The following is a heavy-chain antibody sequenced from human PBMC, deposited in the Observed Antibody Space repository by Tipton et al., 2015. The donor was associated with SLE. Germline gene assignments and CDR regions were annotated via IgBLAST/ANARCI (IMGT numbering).Heavy chain of an antibody. CDR1: GFTFSSYA. D-gene: IGHD6-6*01. CDR3: ARSSENYGMDV. CDR2: ISGSGGST. V-gene: IGHV3-23*01. Sequence: SLRLSCAASGFTFSSYAMSWVRQAPGKGLEWVSAISGSGGSTYYADSVKGRFTISRDNSKNTLYLQMNSLRAEDAAAYYCARSSENYGMDVWGQGTTVTVSS. J-gene: IGHJ6*02.